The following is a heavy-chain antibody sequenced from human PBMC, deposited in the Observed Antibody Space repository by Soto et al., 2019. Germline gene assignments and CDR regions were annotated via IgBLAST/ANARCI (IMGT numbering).Heavy chain of an antibody. CDR1: GLTFRTSA. D-gene: IGHD6-13*01. J-gene: IGHJ2*01. Sequence: EVQLLESGGGLVQPGGSLRVSCAASGLTFRTSAMSWVRQAPGKGLEWVSSISGGGVYTYYADSVKGRFTISRDNSKNTLYLQMNSLRAEDTAVYYCAKVGDSSISGGRGYFDLWGRGTLVTVSS. CDR3: AKVGDSSISGGRGYFDL. CDR2: ISGGGVYT. V-gene: IGHV3-23*01.